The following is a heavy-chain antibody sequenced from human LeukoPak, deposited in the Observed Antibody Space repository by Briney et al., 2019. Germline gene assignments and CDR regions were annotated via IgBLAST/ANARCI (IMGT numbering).Heavy chain of an antibody. V-gene: IGHV3-7*04. CDR3: VRGGGNLMT. CDR2: INQDGSGS. J-gene: IGHJ4*02. D-gene: IGHD3-10*01. CDR1: GFTFSSHR. Sequence: PGGSLRLSCATSGFTFSSHRMSWVRQAPGKGPEWAANINQDGSGSNYADSVKGRFTISRDNAKDSLYLQMNSLRAEDTAVYYCVRGGGNLMTWGQGTLVTVSS.